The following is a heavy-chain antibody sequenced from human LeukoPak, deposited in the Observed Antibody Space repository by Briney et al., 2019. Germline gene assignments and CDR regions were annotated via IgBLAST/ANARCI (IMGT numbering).Heavy chain of an antibody. CDR1: GGTFSSYA. D-gene: IGHD3-16*01. V-gene: IGHV1-69*01. CDR2: IIPIFGTA. CDR3: ARTDVNYDYVWGTSPAYYFDY. J-gene: IGHJ4*02. Sequence: SVKVSCKASGGTFSSYAISWVRQAPGQGLEWMGGIIPIFGTANYAQKFQGRVTITADESTSTAYMELSSLRSEDTAVYYCARTDVNYDYVWGTSPAYYFDYWGQGTLVTVSS.